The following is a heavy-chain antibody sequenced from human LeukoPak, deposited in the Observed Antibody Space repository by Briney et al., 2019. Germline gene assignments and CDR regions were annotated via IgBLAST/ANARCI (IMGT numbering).Heavy chain of an antibody. Sequence: GGSLRLSCAASGFNFRSTYMSWVRQAPGKGLEWVSIIYSGGNTYYADSVKGRFTISRDNSKNTLYLQMNSLSAEDTAVSYCARVGPITIFGVVIVDWFDPWGQGTLVTVSS. D-gene: IGHD3-3*01. CDR1: GFNFRSTY. J-gene: IGHJ5*02. CDR3: ARVGPITIFGVVIVDWFDP. CDR2: IYSGGNT. V-gene: IGHV3-66*01.